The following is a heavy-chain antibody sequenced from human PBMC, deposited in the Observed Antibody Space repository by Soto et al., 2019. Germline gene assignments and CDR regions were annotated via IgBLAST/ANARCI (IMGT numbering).Heavy chain of an antibody. J-gene: IGHJ6*03. CDR3: ARDVSWGSNWYYYMDV. Sequence: EVQLVESGGGLVQPGGSLRLSCATSGFILSDCAMNWVRQAPGKGLEWVSYISSSSSVIDYANSVKGPFTVSRDNARNTLYLQMDSLRAEDTAVYYCARDVSWGSNWYYYMDVWGKGTTVTVSS. CDR1: GFILSDCA. CDR2: ISSSSSVI. D-gene: IGHD7-27*01. V-gene: IGHV3-48*01.